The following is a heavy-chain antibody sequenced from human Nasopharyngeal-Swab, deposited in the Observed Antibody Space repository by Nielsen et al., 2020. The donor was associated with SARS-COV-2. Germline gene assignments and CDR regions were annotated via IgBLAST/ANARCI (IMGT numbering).Heavy chain of an antibody. J-gene: IGHJ5*02. CDR1: GFTFSSYS. CDR2: ISSSSSYT. Sequence: GGSLRLSCAASGFTFSSYSMNWVRQAPGKGLEWVSSISSSSSYTNYADSVKGRFTISRDNAKNSLYLQMNSLRAEDTAVYYCARTGGVLRFLEWLPNWFDPWGQGTLVTVSS. D-gene: IGHD3-3*01. CDR3: ARTGGVLRFLEWLPNWFDP. V-gene: IGHV3-21*01.